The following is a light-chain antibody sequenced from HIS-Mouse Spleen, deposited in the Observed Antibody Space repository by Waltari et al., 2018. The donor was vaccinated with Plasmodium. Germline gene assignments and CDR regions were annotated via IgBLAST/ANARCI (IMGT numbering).Light chain of an antibody. Sequence: SYELTQPPSVSVSPGQTARITCSEDALPKQYAYWYQQKPGQAPVLVIYKDSERPSGIPERFSGSNSGRTVTLTISGVQAEDEADYYCQSADSSGTPNWVFGGGTKLTVL. J-gene: IGLJ3*02. CDR1: ALPKQY. CDR2: KDS. CDR3: QSADSSGTPNWV. V-gene: IGLV3-25*03.